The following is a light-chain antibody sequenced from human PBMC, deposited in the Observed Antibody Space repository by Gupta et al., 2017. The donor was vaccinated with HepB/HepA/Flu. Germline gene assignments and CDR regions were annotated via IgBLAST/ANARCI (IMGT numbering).Light chain of an antibody. J-gene: IGKJ1*01. CDR2: EAS. CDR3: QQYNNWPPWT. Sequence: EIVMPQSLATLSVSPGERATLSCRASQSINSNLAWYQQKPGEQPRLLITEASTRATGVPARLSGSGSGTEFTLTISSLQSEDFAIYYCQQYNNWPPWTFGRGTKVEIK. CDR1: QSINSN. V-gene: IGKV3-15*01.